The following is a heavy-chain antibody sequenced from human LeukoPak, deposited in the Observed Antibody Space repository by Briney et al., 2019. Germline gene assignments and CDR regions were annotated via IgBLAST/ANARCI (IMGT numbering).Heavy chain of an antibody. CDR1: GGTFSSYA. Sequence: SSVKVSCKASGGTFSSYAISWVRQAPGQGLEWMGRIIPILGIANYAQKFQGRVTITADKSTSTAYMELSSLRSEDTAVYYCASGDGIALFDPWGQGTLVTVSS. J-gene: IGHJ5*02. CDR3: ASGDGIALFDP. D-gene: IGHD5-24*01. CDR2: IIPILGIA. V-gene: IGHV1-69*04.